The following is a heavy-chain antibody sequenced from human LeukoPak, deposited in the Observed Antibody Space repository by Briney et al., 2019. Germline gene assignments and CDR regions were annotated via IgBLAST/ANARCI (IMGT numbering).Heavy chain of an antibody. V-gene: IGHV1-69*05. J-gene: IGHJ4*02. CDR1: GYTFTSYG. CDR2: IIPIFGTA. D-gene: IGHD1-26*01. Sequence: ASVKVSCKASGYTFTSYGISWVRQAPGQGLEWMGRIIPIFGTANYAQKFQGRVTITTDESTSTAYMELSSLRSEDTAVYYCATKFVGATTLDYWGQGTLVTVSS. CDR3: ATKFVGATTLDY.